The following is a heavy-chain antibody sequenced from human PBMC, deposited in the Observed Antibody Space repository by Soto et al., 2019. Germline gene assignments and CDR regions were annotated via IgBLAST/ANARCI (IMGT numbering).Heavy chain of an antibody. Sequence: EVQLVESGGDLVQPGGSLRLSCAASGFSFSAYYMDWVRQAPGKGREWVGLIRNKAESYTTEYAAPDRCTITISRDDSKILVFLQIYSLTTEHTAVYYCCYSLHSSLDYWGRGTEFTVSS. CDR2: IRNKAESYTT. V-gene: IGHV3-72*01. CDR3: CYSLHSSLDY. J-gene: IGHJ4*01. CDR1: GFSFSAYY. D-gene: IGHD2-21*01.